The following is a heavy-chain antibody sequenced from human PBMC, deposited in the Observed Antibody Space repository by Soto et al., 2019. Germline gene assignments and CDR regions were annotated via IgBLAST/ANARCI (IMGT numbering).Heavy chain of an antibody. CDR3: VRETMTTQSFDY. CDR2: ISWNSGNL. CDR1: GFTFADYA. J-gene: IGHJ4*02. D-gene: IGHD4-17*01. Sequence: EVQVVESGGGLVQPGRSLRLSCAASGFTFADYAMHWVRQAPGKGLEWVSGISWNSGNLGYADTVKGRFTISRDNAKNSLYLQMNSLRAEDTAFYYCVRETMTTQSFDYWGQGTLVTVSS. V-gene: IGHV3-9*01.